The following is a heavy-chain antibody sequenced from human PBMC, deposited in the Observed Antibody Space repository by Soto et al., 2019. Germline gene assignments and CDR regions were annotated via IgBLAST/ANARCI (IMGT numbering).Heavy chain of an antibody. Sequence: SETLSLTCAVYGGSFSGYYWSWIRQPPGKGLEWIGEINHSGSTNYNPSLKSRVTISVDTSKNQFSLKLSSVTAADTAVYYCESSTGTTSVAGWFDPWGQGTLVTVSS. CDR1: GGSFSGYY. CDR3: ESSTGTTSVAGWFDP. CDR2: INHSGST. V-gene: IGHV4-34*01. D-gene: IGHD1-7*01. J-gene: IGHJ5*02.